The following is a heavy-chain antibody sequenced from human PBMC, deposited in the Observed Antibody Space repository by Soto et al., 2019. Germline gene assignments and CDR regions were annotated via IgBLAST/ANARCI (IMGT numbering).Heavy chain of an antibody. J-gene: IGHJ6*02. CDR1: GYTFTSYA. CDR3: AFRRGYYYYGMDV. CDR2: MNPNSGNT. Sequence: ASVKLSCKACGYTFTSYAMHCVRQATGQGLEWMGWMNPNSGNTGYAQKFQGIVTMTRNTSISTAYMELSSLRSEDTAVYYCAFRRGYYYYGMDVWGQGTTVTVSS. V-gene: IGHV1-8*02.